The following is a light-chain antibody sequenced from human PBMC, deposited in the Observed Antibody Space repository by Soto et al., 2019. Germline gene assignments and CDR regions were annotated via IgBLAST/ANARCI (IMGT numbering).Light chain of an antibody. CDR3: SSYAGSNNFV. J-gene: IGLJ1*01. CDR1: SNDVGGYKF. V-gene: IGLV2-8*01. CDR2: EVS. Sequence: QSALTQPPSASGSPGQSVTISCTGTSNDVGGYKFVSWYLQHPGKAPKLMIYEVSKRPSGVPDRFSGSKSGNTASLTVSGLQAEDEADYYCSSYAGSNNFVFGTGTKLTVL.